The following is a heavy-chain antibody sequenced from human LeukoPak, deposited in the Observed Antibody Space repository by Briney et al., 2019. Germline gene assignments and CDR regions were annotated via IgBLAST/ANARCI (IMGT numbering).Heavy chain of an antibody. Sequence: GGSLRLSCAASGFTFSNAWMSWVRQAPGKGLEWVGCIKSKTDGGTTDYAAHVKGRFTISRDNSKNTLYLQMNSLKTEDTAVYYCTTDFPVVRGVYYYYYYMDVWGKGTTVTVSS. CDR3: TTDFPVVRGVYYYYYYMDV. CDR1: GFTFSNAW. CDR2: IKSKTDGGTT. V-gene: IGHV3-15*01. J-gene: IGHJ6*03. D-gene: IGHD3-10*01.